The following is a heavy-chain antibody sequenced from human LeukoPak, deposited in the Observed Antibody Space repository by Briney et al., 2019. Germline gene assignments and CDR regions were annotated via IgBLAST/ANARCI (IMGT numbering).Heavy chain of an antibody. Sequence: GGSLRLSCAASGFTLSSYGMHWVRQAPGKGLEWVSFIHFDGSNKYYADSVKGRFTISRDNSKNTVHLQMNSLRAEDTAVYYCAKPAYYYDSSGSPFDYWGQGTLVTVSS. D-gene: IGHD3-22*01. V-gene: IGHV3-30*02. CDR2: IHFDGSNK. CDR1: GFTLSSYG. J-gene: IGHJ4*02. CDR3: AKPAYYYDSSGSPFDY.